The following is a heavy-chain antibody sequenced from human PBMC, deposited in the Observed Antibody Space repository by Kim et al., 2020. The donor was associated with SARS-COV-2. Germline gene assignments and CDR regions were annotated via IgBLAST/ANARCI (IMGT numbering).Heavy chain of an antibody. Sequence: SETLSLTCTVSGGSISSSSYYWGWIRQPPGKGLEWIGSIYYSGSTYYNPSLKSRVTISVDTSKNQFSLKLSSVTAADTAVYYCASSRSGEYILRYFDWLLPFNWFDPWGQGTLVTVSS. V-gene: IGHV4-39*01. CDR1: GGSISSSSYY. CDR3: ASSRSGEYILRYFDWLLPFNWFDP. CDR2: IYYSGST. J-gene: IGHJ5*02. D-gene: IGHD3-9*01.